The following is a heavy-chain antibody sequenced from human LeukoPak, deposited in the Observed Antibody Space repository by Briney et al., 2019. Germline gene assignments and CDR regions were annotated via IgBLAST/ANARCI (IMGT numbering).Heavy chain of an antibody. D-gene: IGHD2-2*01. CDR1: GFTFNNYA. J-gene: IGHJ5*02. Sequence: GSLRLSCAASGFTFNNYAMSWVRQPPGKALEWIGYICYSGSTEYNPSLKSRVTISVDTSKNQFSLKLSSVTAADTAEYYCAKESSVYCSSPSCWAWGQGTLVTVSS. CDR2: ICYSGST. CDR3: AKESSVYCSSPSCWA. V-gene: IGHV4-59*12.